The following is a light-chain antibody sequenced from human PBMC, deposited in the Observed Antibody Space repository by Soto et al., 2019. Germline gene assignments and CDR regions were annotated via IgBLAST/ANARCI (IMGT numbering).Light chain of an antibody. CDR1: SSDVGGYNY. Sequence: QSALTQPASVSGSPGQSITISCTGTSSDVGGYNYVSWYQQYPGKAPKLMIYHVSNRPSGVSNRFSGSKSGNSASLTISGLQPEDEDDYYCSSYTSTSTYVFGTGTQLTVL. CDR3: SSYTSTSTYV. CDR2: HVS. V-gene: IGLV2-14*01. J-gene: IGLJ1*01.